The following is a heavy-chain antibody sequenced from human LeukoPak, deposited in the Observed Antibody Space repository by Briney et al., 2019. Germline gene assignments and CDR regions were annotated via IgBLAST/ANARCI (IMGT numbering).Heavy chain of an antibody. CDR3: AEGGRAMVRGVPYYFDY. CDR2: ISWNSGSI. V-gene: IGHV3-9*03. Sequence: GGSLRLSCAASGFTFDDYAMHWVRQAPGKGLEWVSGISWNSGSIGYADSVKGRFTISRDNAKNSLYLQMNSLRAEDMALYYCAEGGRAMVRGVPYYFDYWGQGTLVTVSS. CDR1: GFTFDDYA. D-gene: IGHD3-10*01. J-gene: IGHJ4*02.